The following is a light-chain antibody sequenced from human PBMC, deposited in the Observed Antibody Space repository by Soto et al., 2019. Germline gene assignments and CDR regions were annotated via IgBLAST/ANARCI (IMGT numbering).Light chain of an antibody. V-gene: IGKV1-5*03. CDR1: QSISNW. CDR3: QQYSDNWT. CDR2: KAS. J-gene: IGKJ1*01. Sequence: DIQMTQSPSTLSASVGDRVTITCRASQSISNWWAWYQQKPGTVPNLLIYKASTLQSGVPSRFSCSGSGTEFTLTLSSLQPDDSATYYCQQYSDNWTFGQGTKVEIK.